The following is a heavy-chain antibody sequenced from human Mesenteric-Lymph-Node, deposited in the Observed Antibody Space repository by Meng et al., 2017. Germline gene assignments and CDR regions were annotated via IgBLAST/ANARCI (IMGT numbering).Heavy chain of an antibody. CDR3: ARVGWRQWSFDL. CDR1: GGSISSGDYY. CDR2: IYYSGST. D-gene: IGHD5-18*01. J-gene: IGHJ2*01. V-gene: IGHV4-30-4*01. Sequence: QGPLKEAGPGLVKPSPTLSLTCTVSGGSISSGDYYWSWIRQPPGKGLEWIGYIYYSGSTYYNPSLKSRVTISVDTSKNQFSLKLSSVTAADTAVYYCARVGWRQWSFDLWGRGTLVTVSS.